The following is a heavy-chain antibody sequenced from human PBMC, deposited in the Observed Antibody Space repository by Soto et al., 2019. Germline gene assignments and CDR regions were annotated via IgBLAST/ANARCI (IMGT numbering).Heavy chain of an antibody. V-gene: IGHV1-3*01. D-gene: IGHD3-10*01. J-gene: IGHJ5*02. Sequence: QVHLVQSGAEVQKPGDSVRISCQAPGYEFTTSAIPWVRKAPGQRVGWRGWINPANGDTKYSQNVRGRVNVALDTSATTAYMDLGSMSSHDTVVYYWARAAGRSNLVPYNFDPWGQGTLVTVSS. CDR3: ARAAGRSNLVPYNFDP. CDR2: INPANGDT. CDR1: GYEFTTSA.